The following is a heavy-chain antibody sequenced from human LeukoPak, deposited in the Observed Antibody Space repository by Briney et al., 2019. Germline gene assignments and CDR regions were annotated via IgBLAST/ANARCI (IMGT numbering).Heavy chain of an antibody. CDR2: IKQDGSEK. CDR3: AREFMVRGVKFEY. J-gene: IGHJ4*02. D-gene: IGHD3-10*01. CDR1: GFTFSSYW. V-gene: IGHV3-7*01. Sequence: GGSLRLSCAASGFTFSSYWMSWVRQAPGKGLEWVANIKQDGSEKYYVDSVKGRFTISRDNAKNSLYLQMNSLRAEDTAVYYCAREFMVRGVKFEYWGQGTLVTVSS.